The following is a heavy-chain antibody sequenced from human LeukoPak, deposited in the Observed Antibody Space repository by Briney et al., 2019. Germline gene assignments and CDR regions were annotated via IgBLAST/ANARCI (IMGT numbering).Heavy chain of an antibody. V-gene: IGHV4-59*12. CDR2: IYYSGST. Sequence: KPSETLSLTCTVSGGSISSYYWSWIRQPPGKGLEWIGNIYYSGSTNYNPSLKGRVTISVDTSKNQFSLKLSSATAADTAVYYCARGRRERGRKNWFDPWGQGTLVTVSS. CDR3: ARGRRERGRKNWFDP. CDR1: GGSISSYY. J-gene: IGHJ5*02. D-gene: IGHD3-16*01.